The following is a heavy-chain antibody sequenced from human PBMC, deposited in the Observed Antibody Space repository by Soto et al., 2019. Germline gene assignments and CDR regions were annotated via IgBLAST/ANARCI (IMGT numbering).Heavy chain of an antibody. V-gene: IGHV3-23*01. Sequence: LRVSCAASGFTFYSYAMSWVRQAPGKGLEWVSTIGSVGGDTYYADSVKGRFTISRDDSKNTLLLQMNSLRAEDTAVYYCVKDRMAYNSVWDTFDIWGQGTMVTVSS. D-gene: IGHD1-20*01. CDR3: VKDRMAYNSVWDTFDI. CDR2: IGSVGGDT. CDR1: GFTFYSYA. J-gene: IGHJ3*02.